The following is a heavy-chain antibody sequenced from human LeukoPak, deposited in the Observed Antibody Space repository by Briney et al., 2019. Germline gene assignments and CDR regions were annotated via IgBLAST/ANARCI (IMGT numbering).Heavy chain of an antibody. Sequence: GGSLRLSCAASGFTFDDYAMHWVRQAPGKGLEWVSGISWNSGSIGYADSVKGRFTISRDNAKNSLYLQMNSLRAEDTALYYCVKWSRGFDYWGQGTLVTVSS. CDR3: VKWSRGFDY. J-gene: IGHJ4*02. CDR1: GFTFDDYA. D-gene: IGHD1-26*01. CDR2: ISWNSGSI. V-gene: IGHV3-9*01.